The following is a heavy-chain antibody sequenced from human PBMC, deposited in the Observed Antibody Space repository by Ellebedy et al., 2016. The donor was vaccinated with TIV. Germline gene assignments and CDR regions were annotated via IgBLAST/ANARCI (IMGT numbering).Heavy chain of an antibody. CDR1: GGSIGSYY. J-gene: IGHJ3*02. D-gene: IGHD2-21*01. Sequence: SETLSLTCTVSGGSIGSYYWSWIRLPPGKGLEWIGYIYYRGTTNYNPSLKSRVTMSVDTSKNQFSLSLTSVTAADTAVYYCVRYWGALNSFDIWGQGTMVTVSS. CDR2: IYYRGTT. V-gene: IGHV4-59*12. CDR3: VRYWGALNSFDI.